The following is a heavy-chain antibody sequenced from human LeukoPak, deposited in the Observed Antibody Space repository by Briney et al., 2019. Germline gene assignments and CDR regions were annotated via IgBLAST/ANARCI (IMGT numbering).Heavy chain of an antibody. Sequence: PSETLSLTCTVSGGSISSSSYYWGWIRQPPGKGLEWIGSIYYSGSTYYNPSLKSRVTISVDTSKNQFSLKLSSVTAADTAVYYCAGGLEVAGNYFDYWGQGTLVTVSS. D-gene: IGHD6-19*01. CDR3: AGGLEVAGNYFDY. V-gene: IGHV4-39*01. CDR2: IYYSGST. J-gene: IGHJ4*02. CDR1: GGSISSSSYY.